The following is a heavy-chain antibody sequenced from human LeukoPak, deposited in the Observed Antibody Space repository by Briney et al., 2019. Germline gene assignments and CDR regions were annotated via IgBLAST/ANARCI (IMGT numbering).Heavy chain of an antibody. CDR3: AKGGYSYDFDLDY. CDR1: GFTVSSNY. V-gene: IGHV3-66*01. Sequence: GGSLRLSCAASGFTVSSNYMSWVRQAPAQGLEWGSVLYSGGRTYYADSVKGRFTISRDNSKNTLYLQMNSLGAEDTAVYYCAKGGYSYDFDLDYWGQGTLVTVSS. J-gene: IGHJ4*02. D-gene: IGHD5-18*01. CDR2: LYSGGRT.